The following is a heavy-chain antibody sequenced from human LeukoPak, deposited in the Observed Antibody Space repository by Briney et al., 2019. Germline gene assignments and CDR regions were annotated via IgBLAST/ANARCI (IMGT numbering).Heavy chain of an antibody. CDR3: ARDSEPGYTTGWYVADY. D-gene: IGHD6-19*01. Sequence: HPGRSLRLSCAASGFTFRSYAMHWVRQAPGKGLEWVAVISYDGSNKYYADSVKGRFTMSRDNSKNTLYLQMNSLRAEDTAVYYCARDSEPGYTTGWYVADYWGQGTLVTVSS. CDR1: GFTFRSYA. CDR2: ISYDGSNK. J-gene: IGHJ4*02. V-gene: IGHV3-30-3*01.